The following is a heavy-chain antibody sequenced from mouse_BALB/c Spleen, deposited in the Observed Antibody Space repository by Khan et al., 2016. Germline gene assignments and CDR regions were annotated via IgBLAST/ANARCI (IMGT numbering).Heavy chain of an antibody. V-gene: IGHV14-3*02. Sequence: EVQLQESGAELVKPGASVKLSCTASGFNINDTYMHWVKQRPEQGLEWIGRIDPANGNTNYDPKFQGKATITADTSSNTAYLQLSSLTSEDTAVYYCARTPYDYDVGFAYWGQGTLVTVSA. CDR1: GFNINDTY. CDR2: IDPANGNT. D-gene: IGHD2-4*01. CDR3: ARTPYDYDVGFAY. J-gene: IGHJ3*01.